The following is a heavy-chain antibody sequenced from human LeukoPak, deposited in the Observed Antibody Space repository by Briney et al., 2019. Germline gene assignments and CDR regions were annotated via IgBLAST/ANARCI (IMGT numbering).Heavy chain of an antibody. J-gene: IGHJ4*02. CDR1: GGSISSYY. D-gene: IGHD3-10*01. Sequence: PSETLSLTCTVSGGSISSYYWSWIRQPAGKGLEWIGRIDTSGNTNYKPSLKSRVTMSVDTSKNQFSLKLSSVTAADTAVYYCAREEPLFGSGSYYYDYWGQGTLVTVSS. V-gene: IGHV4-4*07. CDR2: IDTSGNT. CDR3: AREEPLFGSGSYYYDY.